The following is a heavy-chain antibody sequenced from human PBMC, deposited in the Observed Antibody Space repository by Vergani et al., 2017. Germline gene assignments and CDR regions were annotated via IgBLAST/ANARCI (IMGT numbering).Heavy chain of an antibody. CDR2: IYRTGRT. CDR1: GFSIDNGYY. Sequence: QVQLQESGPGLVKPSETLSLTCAVSGFSIDNGYYWDWIRQPPGKGLEWIGSIYRTGRTHFNPSLKSRVTISVDTSNNHFSLRLNSLTASDTAVYYCARRSGIVYDIFSGNQYFFDFWGQGTLVTVSS. V-gene: IGHV4-38-2*01. D-gene: IGHD3-9*01. CDR3: ARRSGIVYDIFSGNQYFFDF. J-gene: IGHJ4*02.